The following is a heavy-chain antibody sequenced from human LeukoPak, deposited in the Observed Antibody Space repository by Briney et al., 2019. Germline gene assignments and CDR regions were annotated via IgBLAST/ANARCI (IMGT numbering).Heavy chain of an antibody. D-gene: IGHD3-16*01. V-gene: IGHV3-23*01. CDR3: AKVTGGDMITYGGVDY. J-gene: IGHJ4*02. CDR1: GFILSNHW. CDR2: ISGSGDST. Sequence: AGGSLRLSCAASGFILSNHWMTWVRQAPGKGLEWVSAISGSGDSTYYADPVKGRFTISRDNSKNTLYLQMSSLRAEDTAVYYCAKVTGGDMITYGGVDYWGQGTLVTVSS.